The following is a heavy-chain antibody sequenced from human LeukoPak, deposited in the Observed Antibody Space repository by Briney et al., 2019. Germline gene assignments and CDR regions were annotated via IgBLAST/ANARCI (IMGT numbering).Heavy chain of an antibody. CDR1: GFXFSTYW. J-gene: IGHJ4*02. V-gene: IGHV3-74*01. Sequence: GGSLRLSCAASGFXFSTYWINWVRQVPGKGQMWVSRSKSDGSTNYADSVKGRFTISRDNAKNSLYLQMSSLRAEDTAVYYCSSSPGSYPYPFDYWGQGTLVTVSS. CDR3: SSSPGSYPYPFDY. D-gene: IGHD3-10*01. CDR2: SKSDGST.